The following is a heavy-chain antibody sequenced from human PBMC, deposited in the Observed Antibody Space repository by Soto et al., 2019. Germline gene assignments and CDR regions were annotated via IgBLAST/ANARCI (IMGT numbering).Heavy chain of an antibody. CDR3: ARGPPLLW. J-gene: IGHJ4*02. V-gene: IGHV4-30-2*01. CDR2: IYHSGST. D-gene: IGHD2-21*01. CDR1: GGSISSGGYS. Sequence: PSETLSLTCAVSGGSISSGGYSWSWIRQPPGKGLECIGYIYHSGSTYYNPSLKSRVTISVDRSNNQFSLKLSSVTAADTAVYYCARGPPLLWWSQGTLVT.